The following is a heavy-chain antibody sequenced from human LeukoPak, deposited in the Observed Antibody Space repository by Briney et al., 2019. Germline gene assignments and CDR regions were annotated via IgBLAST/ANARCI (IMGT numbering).Heavy chain of an antibody. CDR3: ARAREPDGPMTTVTTGYFDL. V-gene: IGHV1-69*13. CDR2: IIPIFGTA. CDR1: GGTFSSYA. D-gene: IGHD4-17*01. J-gene: IGHJ2*01. Sequence: SVKVSCKASGGTFSSYAFSWVRQAPGQGLEWMGGIIPIFGTANYAQKFQGRVTITADESTSTAYMELSSLRSEDTAVYYCARAREPDGPMTTVTTGYFDLWGRGTLVTVSS.